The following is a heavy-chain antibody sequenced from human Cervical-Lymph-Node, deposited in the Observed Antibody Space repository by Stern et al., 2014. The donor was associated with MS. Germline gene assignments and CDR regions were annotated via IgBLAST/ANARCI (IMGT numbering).Heavy chain of an antibody. CDR3: AADLNMITLGGVIASDY. Sequence: QLVESGPEVKKPGTSVKVSCKPSGFTFTSSAVQWVRPARGQRLEWLGWIVVGRGDPHYAPKFQERVTITRAMSTKPDYMELSSLRFEDTAVYYCAADLNMITLGGVIASDYWGQGTLVTVSS. CDR1: GFTFTSSA. CDR2: IVVGRGDP. D-gene: IGHD3-16*02. V-gene: IGHV1-58*01. J-gene: IGHJ4*02.